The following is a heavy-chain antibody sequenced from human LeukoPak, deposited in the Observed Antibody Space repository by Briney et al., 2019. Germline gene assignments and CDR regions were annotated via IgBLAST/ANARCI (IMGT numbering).Heavy chain of an antibody. Sequence: GESLKISCKGSGYSFTSYWIGWVRQMPGRGLVWMGMIYPGDSDTRYSPSFQGQVTISADKSISTAYLQWSSLKASDTAMYYCARRLDYDFWSGRLYYFDYWGQGTLVTVSS. J-gene: IGHJ4*02. V-gene: IGHV5-51*01. CDR1: GYSFTSYW. D-gene: IGHD3-3*01. CDR2: IYPGDSDT. CDR3: ARRLDYDFWSGRLYYFDY.